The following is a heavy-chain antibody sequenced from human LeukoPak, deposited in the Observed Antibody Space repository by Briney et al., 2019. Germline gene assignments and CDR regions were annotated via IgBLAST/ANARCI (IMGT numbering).Heavy chain of an antibody. D-gene: IGHD5-12*01. Sequence: PGGSLRLSCEASGFSFSSYWMHWVRQAPGKGLVWVSRINSDGSSTTYADSVKGRLTISRDNAKNTLYLQMNSLRAEDTAVYYCVREGRVSGYDFDYWGQGTLVNVSS. CDR2: INSDGSST. V-gene: IGHV3-74*01. CDR3: VREGRVSGYDFDY. CDR1: GFSFSSYW. J-gene: IGHJ4*02.